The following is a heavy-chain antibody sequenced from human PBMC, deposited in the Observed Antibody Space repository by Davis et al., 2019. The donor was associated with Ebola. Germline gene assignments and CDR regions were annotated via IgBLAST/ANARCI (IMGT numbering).Heavy chain of an antibody. CDR2: TRNKARTYTT. V-gene: IGHV3-72*01. D-gene: IGHD3-10*01. CDR3: ARVSVSGFNYFDY. J-gene: IGHJ4*02. CDR1: GFIFSDHY. Sequence: GGSLRLSCAASGFIFSDHYMDWVRQAPGKGLEWVGRTRNKARTYTTEYAASVKGRFTISRDESKNSMYLQMNSLKTEDTAVYHCARVSVSGFNYFDYWGQGTLVTVSS.